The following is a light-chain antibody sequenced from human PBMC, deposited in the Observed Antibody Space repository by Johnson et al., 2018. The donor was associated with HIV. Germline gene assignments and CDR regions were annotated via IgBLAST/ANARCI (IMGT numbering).Light chain of an antibody. CDR1: SSNIENYF. CDR3: GTWDSSLSAFYV. V-gene: IGLV1-51*02. J-gene: IGLJ1*01. Sequence: QFVLTQPPSLSAAPGQRVSISCSGNSSNIENYFVSWYQQLPGAAPRLLIYEDNKRPSGIPDRFSGSKSGTSATLGITGLQTGDEADYYCGTWDSSLSAFYVFGTGTKVTVL. CDR2: EDN.